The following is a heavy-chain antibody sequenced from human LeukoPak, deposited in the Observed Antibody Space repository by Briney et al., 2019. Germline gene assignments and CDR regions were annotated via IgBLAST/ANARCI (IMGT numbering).Heavy chain of an antibody. J-gene: IGHJ4*02. CDR1: GFTFSNAW. Sequence: PGGSLRLSCTASGFTFSNAWMNWVRQAPGKGLEWVGRIKSKSDGGTTDYAAPVKGRSTISRDDPKNTLYLRMSSLEIEDTAVYYCTTKAYWGQGTLVTVSS. V-gene: IGHV3-15*01. CDR2: IKSKSDGGTT. CDR3: TTKAY.